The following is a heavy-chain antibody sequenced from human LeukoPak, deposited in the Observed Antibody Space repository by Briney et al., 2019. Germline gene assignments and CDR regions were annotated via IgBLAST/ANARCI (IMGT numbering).Heavy chain of an antibody. CDR2: ISGSSGTI. J-gene: IGHJ6*03. CDR3: ARDRSPSSGRRNYYYYMDA. D-gene: IGHD6-25*01. Sequence: AGSLRLSCAASGFTFSSYSMNWVRQAPGKGLEWASDISGSSGTIYYADSVKGRFTISRDNTKNSLYLQMNSLRAEDTAVYYCARDRSPSSGRRNYYYYMDAWGKGTTVTVSS. V-gene: IGHV3-48*04. CDR1: GFTFSSYS.